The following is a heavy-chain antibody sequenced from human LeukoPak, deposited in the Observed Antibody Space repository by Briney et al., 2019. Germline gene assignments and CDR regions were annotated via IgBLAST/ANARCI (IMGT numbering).Heavy chain of an antibody. V-gene: IGHV3-43*01. D-gene: IGHD3-22*01. CDR3: TKVARNSSWPYFDS. J-gene: IGHJ4*02. CDR2: ISWDGGAT. Sequence: GGSLRLSCAASRFTFDDYSIHWVRQSPGKGLGWISLISWDGGATYYADSVKGRFTVSRDKSKNSLFLQMNSVITEDTAFYYCTKVARNSSWPYFDSWGQGTLVTVSS. CDR1: RFTFDDYS.